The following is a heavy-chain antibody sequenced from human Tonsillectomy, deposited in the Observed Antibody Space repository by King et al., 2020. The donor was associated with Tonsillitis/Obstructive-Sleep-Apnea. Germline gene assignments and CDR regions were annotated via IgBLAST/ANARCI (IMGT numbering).Heavy chain of an antibody. CDR3: AREGEVGFDY. CDR2: IDYSGST. CDR1: GGSISSYY. V-gene: IGHV4-59*01. Sequence: VQLQESGPGLVKPSETLSLTCTVSGGSISSYYWSWIRQPPGKGLEWIGYIDYSGSTKYNPSLKSRVSISVHTSKNQFSLRLSSVTAADTAVYYCAREGEVGFDYWGQGPLVTVSS. D-gene: IGHD1-26*01. J-gene: IGHJ4*02.